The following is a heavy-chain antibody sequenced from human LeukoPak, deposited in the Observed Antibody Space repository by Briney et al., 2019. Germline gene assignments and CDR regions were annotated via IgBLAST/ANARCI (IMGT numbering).Heavy chain of an antibody. CDR2: TYYRSEWYY. Sequence: SQTLSLTCAISGDSVSSNTASWNWSRQSPSRGLEWLGRTYYRSEWYYDYAVSVKSRITINPDTSRNQFSLQLNSVIPEDTAVYYCARDFDYWGQGTLVTVSS. CDR3: ARDFDY. CDR1: GDSVSSNTAS. J-gene: IGHJ4*02. V-gene: IGHV6-1*01.